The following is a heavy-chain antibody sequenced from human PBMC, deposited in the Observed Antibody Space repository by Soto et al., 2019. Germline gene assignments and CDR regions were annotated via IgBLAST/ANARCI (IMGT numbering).Heavy chain of an antibody. J-gene: IGHJ6*02. V-gene: IGHV4-34*01. D-gene: IGHD3-10*01. Sequence: AGTLSATCAVYGGAFSGYYWSWIRQPPGKGLEWIGEINHSGSTNYNPSLKGRVTISVDTSKNQFSLKLSSVTAADTAVYYCARGYYYGSGSYYLDYYYYGMHVWGQGTTVPVS. CDR1: GGAFSGYY. CDR2: INHSGST. CDR3: ARGYYYGSGSYYLDYYYYGMHV.